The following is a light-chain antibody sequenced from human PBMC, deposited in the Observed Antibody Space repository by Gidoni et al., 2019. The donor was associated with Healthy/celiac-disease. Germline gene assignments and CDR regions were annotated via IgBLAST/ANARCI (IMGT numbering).Light chain of an antibody. V-gene: IGKV3-15*01. Sequence: IVMTPSPATLSVSPGERATLSCRASQSVSSNLAWYQQKPGQAPRLLIYGASTRATGIPARFSGSGSGTEFTLTISSLQSEDFAVYYCQQYNNWPPGFTFGGGTKVEIK. J-gene: IGKJ4*01. CDR1: QSVSSN. CDR2: GAS. CDR3: QQYNNWPPGFT.